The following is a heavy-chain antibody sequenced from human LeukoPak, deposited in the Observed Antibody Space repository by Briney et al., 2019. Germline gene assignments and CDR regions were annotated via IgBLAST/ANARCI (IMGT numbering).Heavy chain of an antibody. V-gene: IGHV3-53*01. D-gene: IGHD2-2*01. Sequence: GGSLRLSCAASGFTFSSYAMSWVRQAPGKGLEWVSFIHRDDKTYYADSVKGRFTMSRDSSKNTLYLQMNSLGADDTAVYYCAREVISTPSYFDYWGQGILVTVSS. CDR2: IHRDDKT. CDR1: GFTFSSYA. CDR3: AREVISTPSYFDY. J-gene: IGHJ4*02.